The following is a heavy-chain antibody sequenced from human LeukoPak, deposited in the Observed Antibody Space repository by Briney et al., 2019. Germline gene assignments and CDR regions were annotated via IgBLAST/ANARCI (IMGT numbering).Heavy chain of an antibody. CDR2: IRLDGSDK. Sequence: GGSLRLSCAASGFTFSSYGMHWVRQAPGKGLEWVAFIRLDGSDKYYPDSVKGRFTISRDNSKNTVYPQMNSLRPEDTAIYYCAKGGVAPDYWGQGTLVTVSS. J-gene: IGHJ4*02. CDR3: AKGGVAPDY. V-gene: IGHV3-30*02. D-gene: IGHD2-21*01. CDR1: GFTFSSYG.